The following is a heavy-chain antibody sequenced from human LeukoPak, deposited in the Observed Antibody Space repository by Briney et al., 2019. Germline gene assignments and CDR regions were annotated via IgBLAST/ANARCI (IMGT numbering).Heavy chain of an antibody. V-gene: IGHV3-48*03. CDR3: ARGAYFYGLDV. CDR1: GFTFSSYE. Sequence: PGGSLRLSCAASGFTFSSYEMNWVRQAPGKGLDWVSYISSSGSTIYYADSVKGRFTISRDNAKNSLYLQMNSLRAEDTAVYYCARGAYFYGLDVWGQGTTVTVSS. J-gene: IGHJ6*02. CDR2: ISSSGSTI.